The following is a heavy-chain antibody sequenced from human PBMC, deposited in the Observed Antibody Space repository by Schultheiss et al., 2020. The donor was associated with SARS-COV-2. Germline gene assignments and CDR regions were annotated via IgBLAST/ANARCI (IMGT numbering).Heavy chain of an antibody. J-gene: IGHJ6*03. CDR3: ARFLDCSSTSCYLGNYYYYMDV. CDR1: GETVTSYG. D-gene: IGHD2-2*01. CDR2: ISAYNGNT. Sequence: SVKVSFNATGETVTSYGISWVRQAPGQGLEWMGWISAYNGNTNYAQKLQGRVTMTTDTSTSTAYMELRSLRSDDTAVYYCARFLDCSSTSCYLGNYYYYMDVWGKGTTVTVSS. V-gene: IGHV1-18*01.